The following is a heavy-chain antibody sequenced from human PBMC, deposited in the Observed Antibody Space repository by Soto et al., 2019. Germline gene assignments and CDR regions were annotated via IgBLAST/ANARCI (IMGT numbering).Heavy chain of an antibody. CDR1: GFTFSNAW. Sequence: EVQLVESGGGLVKPGGSLRLSCAASGFTFSNAWMSWVRQAPGKGLEWVGGIKSKTDGGTTDYAAPVKGRCTISRDESKNTLYLQMNSLKTEDTAVYYCTTDLGGWFGELGGYWGQGTLVTVSS. V-gene: IGHV3-15*01. J-gene: IGHJ4*02. CDR3: TTDLGGWFGELGGY. CDR2: IKSKTDGGTT. D-gene: IGHD3-10*01.